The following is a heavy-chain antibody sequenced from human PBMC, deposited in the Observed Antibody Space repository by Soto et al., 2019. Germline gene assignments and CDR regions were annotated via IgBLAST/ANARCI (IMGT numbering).Heavy chain of an antibody. J-gene: IGHJ4*02. CDR1: GFTFSSYD. Sequence: EVQLLESGGGLVQPGESLRLSCAASGFTFSSYDMSWVRQAPGKGLEWVSVSSGSDDSTYYADSVKGRFTISRDNSKNTLYLQMNGMRAEDTAVYYCAKRSSSSTFDYWGQGTLVTVSS. CDR2: SSGSDDST. CDR3: AKRSSSSTFDY. V-gene: IGHV3-23*01. D-gene: IGHD6-6*01.